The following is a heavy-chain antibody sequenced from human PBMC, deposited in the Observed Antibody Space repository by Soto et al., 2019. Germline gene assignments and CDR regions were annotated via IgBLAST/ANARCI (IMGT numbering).Heavy chain of an antibody. Sequence: QLQLQESGSGLVKPSQTLSLTCAVSGGSIRSGGYSWSWIRQPPGKGLECIGYIYHSGSPYYNPSRKSRVTISVDRSQNQFSLKLRSVPAADTAVYYCARGMTTVTTFDYWVQGTLVTVSS. V-gene: IGHV4-30-2*01. CDR2: IYHSGSP. CDR3: ARGMTTVTTFDY. CDR1: GGSIRSGGYS. J-gene: IGHJ4*02. D-gene: IGHD4-17*01.